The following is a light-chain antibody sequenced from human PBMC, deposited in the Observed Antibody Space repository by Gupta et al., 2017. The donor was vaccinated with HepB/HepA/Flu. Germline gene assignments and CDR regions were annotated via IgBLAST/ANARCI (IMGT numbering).Light chain of an antibody. J-gene: IGLJ2*01. V-gene: IGLV3-19*01. CDR3: NSPDSDGKPVI. CDR2: GKD. Sequence: SELTQDPAVSVALGQTVRITCQGDNLRSYYASWYQQQPGQVPVLVMAGKDNRPSGIPDRFSGSSSGDTASLTITGAQAEDEADYYCNSPDSDGKPVIFGGGTKLTVL. CDR1: NLRSYY.